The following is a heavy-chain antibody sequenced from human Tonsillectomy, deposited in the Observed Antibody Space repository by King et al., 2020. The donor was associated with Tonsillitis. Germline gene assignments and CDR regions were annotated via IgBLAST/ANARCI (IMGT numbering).Heavy chain of an antibody. V-gene: IGHV3-43*02. CDR3: AKDAKGYCSGGSCYPDY. Sequence: VQLVESGGGVVQPGGSLRLSCAASGFTFDDYAMHWVRQAPGKGLEWVSLISGDGGSTDYADSVKGRFTISRGNSKNSLFLQMNSLRTEDTALYYCAKDAKGYCSGGSCYPDYWGQGTLVTVSS. J-gene: IGHJ4*02. CDR1: GFTFDDYA. D-gene: IGHD2-15*01. CDR2: ISGDGGST.